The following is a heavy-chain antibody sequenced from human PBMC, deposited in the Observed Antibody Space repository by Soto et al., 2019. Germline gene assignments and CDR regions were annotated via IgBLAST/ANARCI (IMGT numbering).Heavy chain of an antibody. Sequence: QVQLVQSGAEVKKPGSSVKVSCKASGGTFSSYAISWVRQAPGQGLEWMGGIIPIFGTANYAQKFQGRVTITADESTSTASKELSSLRSEDTAVYYCAAQGLPNFYYSGMDVWGQGTTVTVSS. CDR1: GGTFSSYA. V-gene: IGHV1-69*12. CDR3: AAQGLPNFYYSGMDV. CDR2: IIPIFGTA. D-gene: IGHD5-18*01. J-gene: IGHJ6*02.